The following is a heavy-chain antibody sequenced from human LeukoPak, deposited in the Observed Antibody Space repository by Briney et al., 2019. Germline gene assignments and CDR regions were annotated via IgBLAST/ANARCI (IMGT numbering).Heavy chain of an antibody. CDR3: ARGLTYYDILTGYSPPFDY. D-gene: IGHD3-9*01. Sequence: SETLSLTCAVYGGSFSGYYWSWIRQPPGKGLVWIGEINHSGSTNYNPSPKSRVTISVDTSKNQFSLKLSSVTAADTAVYYCARGLTYYDILTGYSPPFDYWGQGTLVTVSS. V-gene: IGHV4-34*01. CDR2: INHSGST. J-gene: IGHJ4*02. CDR1: GGSFSGYY.